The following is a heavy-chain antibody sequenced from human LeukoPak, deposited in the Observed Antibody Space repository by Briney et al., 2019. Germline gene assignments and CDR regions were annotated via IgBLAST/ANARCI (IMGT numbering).Heavy chain of an antibody. V-gene: IGHV1-18*01. CDR3: ARVMGPPDY. Sequence: ASVKVSCKASGCTFSNYDTTWVRQAPGQGLEWMGWISTYNGNPNYAQKLQGRVTMTTDTSTSTAYMELRSLRSDDTAVYYCARVMGPPDYWGQGTLVTVSS. CDR1: GCTFSNYD. D-gene: IGHD2-8*01. J-gene: IGHJ4*02. CDR2: ISTYNGNP.